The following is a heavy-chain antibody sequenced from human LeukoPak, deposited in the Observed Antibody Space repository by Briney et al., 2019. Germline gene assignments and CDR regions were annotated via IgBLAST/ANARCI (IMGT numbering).Heavy chain of an antibody. CDR2: INHSGST. V-gene: IGHV4-34*01. CDR1: GGSFSGYY. Sequence: PSETLSLTCAVYGGSFSGYYWSWIRQPPGKGLEWIGEINHSGSTNYNPSLKSRVNISIDTSKNQFSLRLTSVTAADTAVYFCARPRLLFGSGPILVWGQGTLVTVSS. J-gene: IGHJ4*02. D-gene: IGHD3-10*01. CDR3: ARPRLLFGSGPILV.